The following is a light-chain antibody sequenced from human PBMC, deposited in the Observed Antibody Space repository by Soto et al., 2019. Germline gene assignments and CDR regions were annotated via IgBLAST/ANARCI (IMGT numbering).Light chain of an antibody. CDR2: GAS. V-gene: IGKV3-15*01. CDR3: QQYNNRPLT. J-gene: IGKJ4*01. CDR1: QSVSSS. Sequence: EIVMTQSPATLSVSPGERATLSCRASQSVSSSLAWYQQKPGQAPRLLLYGASTRATGIPARFSGSGSGTEFTLTISSLQSEDFAVYHCQQYNNRPLTFGGGTKVEIK.